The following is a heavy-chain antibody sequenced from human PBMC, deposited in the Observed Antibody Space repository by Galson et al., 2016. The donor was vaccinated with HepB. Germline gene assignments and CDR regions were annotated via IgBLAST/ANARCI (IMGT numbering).Heavy chain of an antibody. CDR1: GFTFSSYS. J-gene: IGHJ2*01. Sequence: SLRLSCAASGFTFSSYSMNWVRQAPGKGLEWVSSISSSSSYIYYADSVKGRFTISRDNAKNSLYLQMNSLRAEDTAVYYCARDCLGIVGRYFDLWGRGTLVTVSS. CDR3: ARDCLGIVGRYFDL. D-gene: IGHD7-27*01. V-gene: IGHV3-21*01. CDR2: ISSSSSYI.